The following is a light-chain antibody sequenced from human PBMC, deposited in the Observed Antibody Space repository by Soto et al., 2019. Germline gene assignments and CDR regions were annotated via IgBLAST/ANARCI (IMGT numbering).Light chain of an antibody. V-gene: IGLV2-14*01. CDR2: QVT. CDR3: CSYAGGPEV. Sequence: QSVLTQPASVSGSLGQSITISCTGTTRDIAGYNYISWYQQLPGKVPKLLIYQVTIRPSGISNRFSGSKSGNTASLTISGLQAEDEAYYYCCSYAGGPEVFGTGTKVTVL. J-gene: IGLJ1*01. CDR1: TRDIAGYNY.